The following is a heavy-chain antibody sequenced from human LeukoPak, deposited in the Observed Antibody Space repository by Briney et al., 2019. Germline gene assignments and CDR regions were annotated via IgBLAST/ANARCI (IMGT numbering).Heavy chain of an antibody. Sequence: SETLSLTCIVSGGSISSYYWSWIRQPPGKGLEWVGCIYYSGSTNYNPSLKSRVTISVVTSNNQFSLKLSSVTAADTAVYYCASARYSSAPFDYWGQGTLITVSS. CDR1: GGSISSYY. D-gene: IGHD6-25*01. CDR3: ASARYSSAPFDY. V-gene: IGHV4-59*01. CDR2: IYYSGST. J-gene: IGHJ4*02.